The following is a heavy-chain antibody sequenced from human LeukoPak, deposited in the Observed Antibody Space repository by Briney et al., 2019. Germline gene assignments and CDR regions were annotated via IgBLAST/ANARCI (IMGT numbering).Heavy chain of an antibody. V-gene: IGHV1-69*13. CDR2: IIPIFGTA. CDR1: GYTFTSYG. CDR3: ARGSPSVVVVPAPFDP. D-gene: IGHD2-2*01. Sequence: ASVKVSCKASGYTFTSYGISWVRQAPGQGLEWMGGIIPIFGTANYAQKFQGRVTITADESTSTAYMELSSLRSEDTAVYYCARGSPSVVVVPAPFDPWGQGTLVTVSS. J-gene: IGHJ5*02.